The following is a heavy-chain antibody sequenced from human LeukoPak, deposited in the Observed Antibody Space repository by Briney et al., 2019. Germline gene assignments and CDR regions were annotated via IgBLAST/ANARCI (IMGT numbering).Heavy chain of an antibody. Sequence: GGSLRLSCAASGFTFSSYAMHWVRQAPGKGLEWVAVISYDGSNKYYADSVKGRFTISRDNSKNTLYLQMNSLRAEDTAVYYCAKGYTAMVDWGQGTLVTVSS. J-gene: IGHJ4*02. V-gene: IGHV3-30-3*01. CDR3: AKGYTAMVD. CDR1: GFTFSSYA. CDR2: ISYDGSNK. D-gene: IGHD5-18*01.